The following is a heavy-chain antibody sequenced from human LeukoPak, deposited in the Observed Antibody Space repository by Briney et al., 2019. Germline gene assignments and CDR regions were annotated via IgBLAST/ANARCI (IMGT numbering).Heavy chain of an antibody. CDR3: ARDREDSSSSGSYDY. V-gene: IGHV3-33*01. J-gene: IGHJ4*02. CDR1: GFTFSSYG. CDR2: IWYDGSNK. D-gene: IGHD6-6*01. Sequence: PGGSLRLSCAASGFTFSSYGMHWVRQAPGKGLEWVAVIWYDGSNKYYADSVKGRFTISRDNSKNTLYLQMNSLRAEDTAVYYCARDREDSSSSGSYDYWGQGTPVTVSS.